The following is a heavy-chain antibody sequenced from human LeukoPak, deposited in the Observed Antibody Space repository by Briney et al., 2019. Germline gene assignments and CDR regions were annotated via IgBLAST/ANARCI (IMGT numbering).Heavy chain of an antibody. CDR2: ISGSGASA. J-gene: IGHJ4*01. D-gene: IGHD1-1*01. CDR1: GFPFSSYA. V-gene: IGHV3-23*01. Sequence: GGSLRLSCAASGFPFSSYAMNWVRQAPGKGLEWVSAISGSGASAYYADSVKGRFTISRDNSKNTLYLQMNSLRAEDTAVYYWTKDPVEAAVCQWVHFACCSQRTLVNV. CDR3: TKDPVEAAVCQWVHFAC.